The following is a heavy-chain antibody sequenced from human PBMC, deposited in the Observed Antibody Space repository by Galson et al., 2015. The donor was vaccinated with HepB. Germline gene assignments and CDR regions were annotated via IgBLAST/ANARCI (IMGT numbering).Heavy chain of an antibody. CDR2: FDPEDGET. D-gene: IGHD2-21*01. V-gene: IGHV1-24*01. Sequence: SVKVSCKVSGYTLTELSMHWVRQAPGKGLEWMGGFDPEDGETIYAQKFQGRVTMTEDTSTDTAYMELSSLRSEDTAVYYCATCWSRIDCGAPHWFDPWGQGTLVTVSS. CDR3: ATCWSRIDCGAPHWFDP. CDR1: GYTLTELS. J-gene: IGHJ5*02.